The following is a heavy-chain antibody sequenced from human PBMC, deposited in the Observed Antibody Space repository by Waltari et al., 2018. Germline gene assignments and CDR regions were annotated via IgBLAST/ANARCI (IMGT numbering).Heavy chain of an antibody. CDR2: IIPIFGTA. Sequence: QVQLVQSGAEVKKPGSSVAVSCKASGGTFSSFASSWGRQAPGQGLGWMGGIIPIFGTANYAQKFQGRVTITADESTSTAYMELGSLGSEDTAVYYCASGVGSGYFDYWGQGTLVTVSS. CDR1: GGTFSSFA. J-gene: IGHJ4*02. D-gene: IGHD6-19*01. CDR3: ASGVGSGYFDY. V-gene: IGHV1-69*13.